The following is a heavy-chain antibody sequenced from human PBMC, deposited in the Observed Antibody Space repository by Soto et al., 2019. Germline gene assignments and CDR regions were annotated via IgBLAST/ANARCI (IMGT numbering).Heavy chain of an antibody. Sequence: SETLSLTCTVSGGSINNNNYYWGWVRQPPGKGLEWIGSVSYTGTTYYSPSLKSRVITSIDTSRNQFSLKLSSVTAADTAVYYCARRWGRTFDYWGQGTLVTVSS. CDR2: VSYTGTT. CDR3: ARRWGRTFDY. D-gene: IGHD7-27*01. CDR1: GGSINNNNYY. J-gene: IGHJ4*02. V-gene: IGHV4-39*01.